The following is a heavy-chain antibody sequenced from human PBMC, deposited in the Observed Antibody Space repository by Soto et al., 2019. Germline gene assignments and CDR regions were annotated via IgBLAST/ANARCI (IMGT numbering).Heavy chain of an antibody. CDR2: IKQDGSEK. CDR1: GFTFSSYW. CDR3: ARDGSGDWNDRGNWFDP. J-gene: IGHJ5*02. V-gene: IGHV3-7*03. D-gene: IGHD1-1*01. Sequence: EVQLVESGGGLVQPGGSLRLSCAASGFTFSSYWMSWVRQAPGKGLEWVANIKQDGSEKNYVDSVKGRFTISRDNAKNSLYLQMNSLRAEDTAVYYCARDGSGDWNDRGNWFDPWGQGTLVTVSS.